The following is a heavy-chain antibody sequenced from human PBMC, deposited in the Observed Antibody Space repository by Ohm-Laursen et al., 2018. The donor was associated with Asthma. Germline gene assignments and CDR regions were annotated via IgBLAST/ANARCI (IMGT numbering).Heavy chain of an antibody. CDR3: ARDWTAGTTGYYYYYGMDV. D-gene: IGHD1-7*01. CDR2: ISYDGSNK. CDR1: GFTLSSNA. J-gene: IGHJ6*02. Sequence: SLRLSCAASGFTLSSNAMHWVRQAPGKGLEWVAVISYDGSNKYYADSVKGRFTISRDNSKNTLYLQMNSLRAEDTAVYYCARDWTAGTTGYYYYYGMDVWGQGTTVTVSS. V-gene: IGHV3-30*04.